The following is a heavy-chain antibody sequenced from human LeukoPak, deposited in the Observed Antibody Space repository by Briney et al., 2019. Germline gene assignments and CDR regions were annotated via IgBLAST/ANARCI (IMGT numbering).Heavy chain of an antibody. CDR2: ISGSGGST. V-gene: IGHV3-23*01. CDR1: GFTFSSYA. CDR3: AREALFSQLLLTWFDP. Sequence: PGGSLRLSCAASGFTFSSYAMSWVRQAPGKGLEWVSAISGSGGSTYYADSVKGRFTISRDNSKNTLYLQMNSLRVEDMAVYYCAREALFSQLLLTWFDPWGQGTLVTVSS. J-gene: IGHJ5*02. D-gene: IGHD2-2*01.